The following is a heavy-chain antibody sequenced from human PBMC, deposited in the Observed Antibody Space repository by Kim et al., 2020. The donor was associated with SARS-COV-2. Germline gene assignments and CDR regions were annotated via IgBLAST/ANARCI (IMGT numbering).Heavy chain of an antibody. J-gene: IGHJ5*02. V-gene: IGHV4-59*01. D-gene: IGHD3-10*02. Sequence: NYNPSLKSRVTISVDTSKNQFSLKLSSVTAADTAVYYCARDPNGRGWFDPWGQGTLVTVSS. CDR3: ARDPNGRGWFDP.